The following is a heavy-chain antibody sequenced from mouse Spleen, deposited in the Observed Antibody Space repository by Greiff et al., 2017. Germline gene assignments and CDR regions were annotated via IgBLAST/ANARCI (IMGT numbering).Heavy chain of an antibody. D-gene: IGHD2-2*01. CDR1: GYTFTDYY. Sequence: EVQLQQSGPVLVKPGASVKMSCKASGYTFTDYYMNWVKQSHGKSLEWIGVINPYNGGTSYNQKFKGKATLTVDKSSSTAYMELNSLTSEDSSVYYCARSRVWLRRGDYFDYWGQGTTLTVSS. V-gene: IGHV1-19*01. CDR3: ARSRVWLRRGDYFDY. J-gene: IGHJ2*01. CDR2: INPYNGGT.